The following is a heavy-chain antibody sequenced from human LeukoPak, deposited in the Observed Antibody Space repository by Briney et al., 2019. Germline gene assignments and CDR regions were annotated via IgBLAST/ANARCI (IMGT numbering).Heavy chain of an antibody. CDR2: INHSGST. CDR1: GGSFSGYY. Sequence: SETLSLTCAVYGGSFSGYYWSWIRQPPGKGLEWIGEINHSGSTNYNPSLKSRVTISVDTSKNQFSLKLSSVTAADTAVYYCARVSSSSPYYHYYYGMDVWGQGTTVTISS. CDR3: ARVSSSSPYYHYYYGMDV. V-gene: IGHV4-34*01. D-gene: IGHD6-6*01. J-gene: IGHJ6*02.